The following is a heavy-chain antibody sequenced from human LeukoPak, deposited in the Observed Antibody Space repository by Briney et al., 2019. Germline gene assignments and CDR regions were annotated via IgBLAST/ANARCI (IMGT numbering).Heavy chain of an antibody. CDR3: AKELSDGYNSLGY. CDR1: GFTFSSYG. Sequence: PGRSLRLSCAASGFTFSSYGMHWVRQAPGKGLEWVAVISYDGSNKYYADSVKGRFTISRDNSKNTLYLQMNSLRAEDTAVYYCAKELSDGYNSLGYWGQGTLVTVSS. CDR2: ISYDGSNK. D-gene: IGHD5-24*01. J-gene: IGHJ4*02. V-gene: IGHV3-30*18.